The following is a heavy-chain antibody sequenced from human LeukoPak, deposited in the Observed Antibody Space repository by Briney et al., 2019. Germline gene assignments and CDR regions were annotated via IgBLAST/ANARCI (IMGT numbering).Heavy chain of an antibody. CDR2: ISYDGSNK. Sequence: PGGSLRLSCTTSGFNFRAYWMHWVRQAPGKGLEWVAVISYDGSNKYYADSVKGRFTISRDNSKNTLYLQMNSLRAEDTAVYYCAKDYHSTYHYGSSAYLPVDYWGQGTLVTVSS. V-gene: IGHV3-30*18. D-gene: IGHD3-22*01. J-gene: IGHJ4*02. CDR3: AKDYHSTYHYGSSAYLPVDY. CDR1: GFNFRAYW.